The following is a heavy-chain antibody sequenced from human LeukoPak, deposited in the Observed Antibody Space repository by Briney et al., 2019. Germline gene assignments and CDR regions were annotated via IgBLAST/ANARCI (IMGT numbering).Heavy chain of an antibody. V-gene: IGHV3-30*04. Sequence: GGSLRLSCAASGFTFSSYAMHWVRQAPGKGLEWVAVISYDGSNKYYADSVKGRFTISRDNSKNTLYLQMNSLRAEDTAVYYCASPPGGSGSYFFDYWGQETLVTVSS. J-gene: IGHJ4*02. D-gene: IGHD3-10*01. CDR2: ISYDGSNK. CDR1: GFTFSSYA. CDR3: ASPPGGSGSYFFDY.